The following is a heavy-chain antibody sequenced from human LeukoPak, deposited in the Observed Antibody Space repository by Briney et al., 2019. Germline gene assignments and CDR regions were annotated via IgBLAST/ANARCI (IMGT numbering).Heavy chain of an antibody. J-gene: IGHJ4*02. Sequence: SETLSLTCTVSVGSISSSSYYWGWIRQPPGKGLEWVGSIYYSASTYYNPSLKSRVTISVDTSKNQFSLKLSSVTAADTAVYYCARRTSMIDYWGQGILVTVSS. CDR2: IYYSAST. V-gene: IGHV4-39*01. CDR1: VGSISSSSYY. CDR3: ARRTSMIDY. D-gene: IGHD1-7*01.